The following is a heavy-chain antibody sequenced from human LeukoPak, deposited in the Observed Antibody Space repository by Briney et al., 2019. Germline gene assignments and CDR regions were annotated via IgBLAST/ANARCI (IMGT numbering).Heavy chain of an antibody. CDR1: GGSISSYY. J-gene: IGHJ4*02. D-gene: IGHD5-18*01. V-gene: IGHV4-59*01. Sequence: PSETLSLTCTVSGGSISSYYWSWIRQPPGKGLEWIGYIYYSGSTNYNPSLKSRVTISVDTSKNQFSLKLSSVTAADTAVYYCARAPSCGLGGAAGDLDYWGQGTLVTVSS. CDR2: IYYSGST. CDR3: ARAPSCGLGGAAGDLDY.